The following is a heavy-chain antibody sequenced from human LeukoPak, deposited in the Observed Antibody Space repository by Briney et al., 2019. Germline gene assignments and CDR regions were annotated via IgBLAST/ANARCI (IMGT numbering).Heavy chain of an antibody. J-gene: IGHJ4*02. CDR1: GFSFSSYW. CDR3: ARDGGPNPFDF. D-gene: IGHD1-14*01. CDR2: IKQDGSEI. Sequence: GGSLRLSCADSGFSFSSYWMTWVRQAPGKGLEWVANIKQDGSEIYYVDSVKGRFTISRDNAKNSLYLQMSSLRAEDMAVYYCARDGGPNPFDFWGQGTLVTVPS. V-gene: IGHV3-7*01.